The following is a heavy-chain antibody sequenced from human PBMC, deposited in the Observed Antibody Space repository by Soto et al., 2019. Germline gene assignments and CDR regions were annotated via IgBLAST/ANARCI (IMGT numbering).Heavy chain of an antibody. D-gene: IGHD5-12*01. CDR1: RGDH. V-gene: IGHV4-31*02. J-gene: IGHJ6*02. CDR3: ARDSRDGYTDYYYYGMDV. CDR2: IYYSGST. Sequence: RGDHRSWTKKNPGKGLEWIGYIYYSGSTYYNPSLKSRVTISVDTSKNQFSLKLSSVTAADTAVYYCARDSRDGYTDYYYYGMDVWGQGTTVTVSS.